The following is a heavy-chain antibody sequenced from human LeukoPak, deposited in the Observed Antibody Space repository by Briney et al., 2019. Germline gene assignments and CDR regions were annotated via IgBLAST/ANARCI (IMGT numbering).Heavy chain of an antibody. V-gene: IGHV3-7*03. J-gene: IGHJ6*03. CDR1: GFTFSSYW. Sequence: GGSLRLSCAASGFTFSSYWVSWVRQAPGKGLEWVANIKQDGSEKYYVDSVKGRFTISRDNAKNSLYLQMNSLKTEDTAVYYCTQAPYLSDYYMDVWGKGTTVTVSS. CDR3: TQAPYLSDYYMDV. CDR2: IKQDGSEK.